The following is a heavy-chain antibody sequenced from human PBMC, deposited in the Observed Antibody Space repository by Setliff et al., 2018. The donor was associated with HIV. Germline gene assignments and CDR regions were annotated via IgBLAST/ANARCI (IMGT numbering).Heavy chain of an antibody. CDR1: GGSISSSNYY. Sequence: SETLSLTCTVSGGSISSSNYYWGWIRQPPGKGLEWIGSIYYSGSTNYNPSLQSRVTISVDTSKNQVSLKLNSMTAADTAVYFCVRGPQWLVQKGRVYYFDYWGQGALVTVSS. J-gene: IGHJ4*02. CDR3: VRGPQWLVQKGRVYYFDY. CDR2: IYYSGST. V-gene: IGHV4-39*07. D-gene: IGHD6-19*01.